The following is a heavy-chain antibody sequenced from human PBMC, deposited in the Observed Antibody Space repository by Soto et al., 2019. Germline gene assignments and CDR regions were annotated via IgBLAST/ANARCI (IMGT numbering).Heavy chain of an antibody. J-gene: IGHJ4*02. D-gene: IGHD2-2*02. V-gene: IGHV3-30-3*01. CDR3: ARIYCSSTSCYRGPLDY. CDR1: GFTFSSYA. CDR2: ISYDGSNK. Sequence: SLRLSCAASGFTFSSYAMHWVRQAPGKGLEWVAVISYDGSNKYYADSVKGRFTISRDNSKNTLYLQMNSLRAEDTAVYYCARIYCSSTSCYRGPLDYWGQGTLVTVSS.